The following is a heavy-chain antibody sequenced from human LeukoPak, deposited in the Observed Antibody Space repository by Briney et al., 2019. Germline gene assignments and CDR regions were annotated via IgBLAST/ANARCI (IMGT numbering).Heavy chain of an antibody. CDR3: ARVPMIVVVTLYNWFDP. V-gene: IGHV1-18*01. CDR2: ISAYNGNT. Sequence: ASVKVSCKASGYTFTSYDINWVRQATGQGLEWMGWISAYNGNTNYAQKLQGRVTMTTDTSTSTAYMELRSLRSDDTAVYYCARVPMIVVVTLYNWFDPWGQGTLVTVSP. CDR1: GYTFTSYD. D-gene: IGHD3-22*01. J-gene: IGHJ5*02.